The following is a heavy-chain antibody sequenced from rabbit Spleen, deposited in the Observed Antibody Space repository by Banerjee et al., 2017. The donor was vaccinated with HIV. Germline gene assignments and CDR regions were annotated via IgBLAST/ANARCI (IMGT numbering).Heavy chain of an antibody. Sequence: QEQLVESGGGLVKPGASLTLTCTASGFSFSSGYDMSWVRQAPGKGLEWIACIYTGSSAITYYASWAKGRFTISKTSSTTVTLQMTSLTAADTATYFCARDLTDAIGWNFGWWGQGTLVTVS. CDR3: ARDLTDAIGWNFGW. J-gene: IGHJ3*01. CDR2: IYTGSSAIT. D-gene: IGHD4-1*01. CDR1: GFSFSSGYD. V-gene: IGHV1S45*01.